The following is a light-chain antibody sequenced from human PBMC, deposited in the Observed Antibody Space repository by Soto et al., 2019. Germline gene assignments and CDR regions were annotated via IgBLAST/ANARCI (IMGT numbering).Light chain of an antibody. Sequence: QSVLTQPASVSGPPGQSITISCTGTSSDVGGYNYVSWYQHHPGKAPKLMIYDVSNRPSGISNRSSGSKSGNTASLTISGLQPEDEGDYYCSSYTTSNTRQIVFGTGTKVTVL. CDR3: SSYTTSNTRQIV. CDR2: DVS. CDR1: SSDVGGYNY. V-gene: IGLV2-14*03. J-gene: IGLJ1*01.